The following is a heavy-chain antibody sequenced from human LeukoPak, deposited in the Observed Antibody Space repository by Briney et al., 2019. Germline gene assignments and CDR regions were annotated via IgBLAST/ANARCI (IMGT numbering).Heavy chain of an antibody. CDR1: GFTFSSYG. V-gene: IGHV3-30*02. J-gene: IGHJ3*02. CDR2: IRYDGSNK. D-gene: IGHD6-6*01. Sequence: GGSLRLSCAASGFTFSSYGMHWVRQAPGKGLEWVAFIRYDGSNKYYADSVKSRFTISRDNSKNTLYLQMNSLRAEDTAVYYCAKDLKGIAARPFDAFDIWGQGTMVTVSS. CDR3: AKDLKGIAARPFDAFDI.